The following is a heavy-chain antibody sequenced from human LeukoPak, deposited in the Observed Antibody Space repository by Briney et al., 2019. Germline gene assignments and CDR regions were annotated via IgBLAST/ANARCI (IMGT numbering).Heavy chain of an antibody. D-gene: IGHD3-3*01. CDR1: GYTFTGYY. V-gene: IGHV1-2*06. CDR3: ASSITIFGVAPDY. Sequence: ASVKVSCKASGYTFTGYYMHWVRQAPGQGLEWMGRINPNSGGTNYAQKFQGRVTMTRDTSISTAYMELSRLRSDDTAVYYCASSITIFGVAPDYWGQGTLVTVSS. CDR2: INPNSGGT. J-gene: IGHJ4*02.